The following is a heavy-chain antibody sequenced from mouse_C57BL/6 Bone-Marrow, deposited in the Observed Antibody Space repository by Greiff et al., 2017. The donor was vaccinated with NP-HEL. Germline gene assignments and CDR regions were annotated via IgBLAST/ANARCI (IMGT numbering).Heavy chain of an antibody. D-gene: IGHD2-3*01. CDR2: INPSSGFT. V-gene: IGHV1-7*01. J-gene: IGHJ2*01. CDR3: ARWLLFGSYFDY. CDR1: GYTFTSYW. Sequence: VQLQQSGAELAKPGASVKLSCKASGYTFTSYWMHWVKQRPGQGLEWIGYINPSSGFTKYNQKFKDKATLTADNSSSTAYMQLSSLTYEDSAVYYCARWLLFGSYFDYWGQGTTLTVSS.